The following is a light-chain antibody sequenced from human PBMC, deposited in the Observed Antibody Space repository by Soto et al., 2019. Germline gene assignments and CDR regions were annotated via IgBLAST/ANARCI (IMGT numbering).Light chain of an antibody. CDR3: QQYRDNWT. CDR1: QKINSW. Sequence: DIQMTQSPSTLSASVGDRVTKTCRASQKINSWLAWYQQKPGIAPKLLIYGVSTLQIVVPSRFSGSGSGTEFTLTISSLQPDDSATYYCQQYRDNWTFGQGTKVDIK. CDR2: GVS. V-gene: IGKV1-5*03. J-gene: IGKJ1*01.